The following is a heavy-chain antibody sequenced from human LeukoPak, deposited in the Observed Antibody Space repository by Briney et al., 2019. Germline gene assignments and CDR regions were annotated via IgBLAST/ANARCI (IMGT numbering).Heavy chain of an antibody. CDR2: MNPNSGAT. D-gene: IGHD3-22*01. J-gene: IGHJ4*02. CDR1: GYTFTSYD. CDR3: ARDSYYDSSGYFDY. Sequence: GASVKVSCKASGYTFTSYDLNWLRQATGQGPEWMGWMNPNSGATGYAQKFQGRVTMTRSASINTAYMELTNLRSEDTAVYYCARDSYYDSSGYFDYWGQGTLVTVSS. V-gene: IGHV1-8*01.